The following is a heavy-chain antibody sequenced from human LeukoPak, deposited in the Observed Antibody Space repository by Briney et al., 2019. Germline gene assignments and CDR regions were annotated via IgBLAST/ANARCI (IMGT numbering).Heavy chain of an antibody. D-gene: IGHD5-12*01. CDR2: ISYDGSNK. CDR1: GFTFSSYA. J-gene: IGHJ3*02. CDR3: ARDRGYSDSDWGRDAFDI. Sequence: GGSLRLSCAASGFTFSSYAMHWVRQAPGKGLEWVAVISYDGSNKYYADSVKGRFTISRDNAKNTLYLQMNSLRDEDTAVYYCARDRGYSDSDWGRDAFDIWGQGTMVTVSS. V-gene: IGHV3-30*04.